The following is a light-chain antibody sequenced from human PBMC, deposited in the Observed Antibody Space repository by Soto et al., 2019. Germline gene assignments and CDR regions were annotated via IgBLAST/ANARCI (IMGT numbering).Light chain of an antibody. CDR2: EVS. CDR1: SSDVGDYNY. V-gene: IGLV2-14*01. J-gene: IGLJ1*01. CDR3: SSYTTSSTLV. Sequence: QSALTQPASVSGSPGQSITISCTGTSSDVGDYNYVSWYQQHPGKAPKLMIYEVSDRPSGVSSRFSGSKSGKTASLTISGRQAEDEADYYCSSYTTSSTLVFGTGTKLTVL.